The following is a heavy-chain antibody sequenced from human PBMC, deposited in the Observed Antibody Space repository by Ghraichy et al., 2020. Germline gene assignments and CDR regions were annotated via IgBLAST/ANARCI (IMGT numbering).Heavy chain of an antibody. D-gene: IGHD2-8*01. CDR3: ASHTNVAAA. V-gene: IGHV4-34*01. Sequence: SQTLSLTCAVYGESLSGYYWSWIRQPPGKGLEWIGEVNHSGSTNYNPSLKSRVTISVDTSKNQFSLHLSSVTAADTAVYYCASHTNVAAAWGQGTLVTVSS. CDR2: VNHSGST. J-gene: IGHJ5*02. CDR1: GESLSGYY.